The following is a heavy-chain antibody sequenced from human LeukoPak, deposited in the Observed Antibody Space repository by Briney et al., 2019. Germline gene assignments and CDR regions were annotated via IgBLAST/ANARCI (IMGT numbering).Heavy chain of an antibody. CDR3: ASSSGSSGWRDSYYYGMDV. CDR1: GGSISSYY. D-gene: IGHD6-19*01. J-gene: IGHJ6*02. CDR2: IYYSGST. Sequence: PSETLSLTCTVSGGSISSYYWSWIRQPPGKGVEWIGYIYYSGSTNYNPSLKSRVTISVDTSKNQFSLKLSSVTAADTAVYYCASSSGSSGWRDSYYYGMDVWGQGTTVTASS. V-gene: IGHV4-59*01.